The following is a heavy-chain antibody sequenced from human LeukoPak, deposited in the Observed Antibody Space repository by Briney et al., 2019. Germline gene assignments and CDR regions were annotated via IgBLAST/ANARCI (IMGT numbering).Heavy chain of an antibody. Sequence: SQTLSLTCAIFGDSVSSNSAAWNWIRQSPSRGLEWLGRTYYRSKWYNDYAVSVKSRITINPDTSKNQFSLQLNSVTPEDTAVCYCARVTVAVAGPWAFDIWGQGTMVTVSS. J-gene: IGHJ3*02. CDR2: TYYRSKWYN. CDR1: GDSVSSNSAA. D-gene: IGHD6-19*01. CDR3: ARVTVAVAGPWAFDI. V-gene: IGHV6-1*01.